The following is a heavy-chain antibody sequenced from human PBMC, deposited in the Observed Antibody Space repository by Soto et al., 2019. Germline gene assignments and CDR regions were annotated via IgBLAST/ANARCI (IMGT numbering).Heavy chain of an antibody. CDR3: ARGDDKYSSTWFIDY. CDR1: GDIVSSKSAA. V-gene: IGHV6-1*01. D-gene: IGHD6-13*01. J-gene: IGHJ4*02. Sequence: QVQLQQSGPGLVKPSQTLSLTCAISGDIVSSKSAAWNWIRQPPSRGLEWLGRTYYRSKWYNDYAESVKSRKTINPETSKNQFFLPLNSVTPADTAVYYCARGDDKYSSTWFIDYWGLGTLVTVSS. CDR2: TYYRSKWYN.